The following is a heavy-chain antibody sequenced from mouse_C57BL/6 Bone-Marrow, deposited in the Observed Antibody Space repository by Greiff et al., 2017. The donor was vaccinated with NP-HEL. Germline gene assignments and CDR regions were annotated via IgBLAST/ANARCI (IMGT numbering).Heavy chain of an antibody. D-gene: IGHD1-1*01. J-gene: IGHJ4*01. CDR2: INPYNGGT. CDR3: AKYGSSYDAMDY. CDR1: GYTFTDYY. V-gene: IGHV1-19*01. Sequence: VQLKESGPVLVKPGASVKMSCKASGYTFTDYYMNWVKQSHGKSLEWIGVINPYNGGTSYNQKFKGKATLTVDKSSSTAYMELNSLTSEDSAVYYCAKYGSSYDAMDYWGQGTSVTVSS.